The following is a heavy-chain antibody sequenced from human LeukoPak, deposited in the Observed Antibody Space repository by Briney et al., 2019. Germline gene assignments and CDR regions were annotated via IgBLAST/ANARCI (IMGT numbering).Heavy chain of an antibody. CDR1: GFTFSSYA. D-gene: IGHD3-10*01. Sequence: GGSLRLSCAASGFTFSSYAMSRVRQAPGKGLEWVSSISGSGGSTSYADSVRGRFTISRDNSKNTLYLQMNSLRAEHTAVYYCASLRSGSYTSFDFWGQGSLVTVSS. V-gene: IGHV3-23*01. CDR3: ASLRSGSYTSFDF. CDR2: ISGSGGST. J-gene: IGHJ4*02.